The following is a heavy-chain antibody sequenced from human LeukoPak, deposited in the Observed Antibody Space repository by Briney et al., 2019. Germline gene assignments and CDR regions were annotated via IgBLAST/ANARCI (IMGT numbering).Heavy chain of an antibody. Sequence: SETVSLTCGVSGVSIDITNYWSWVRPAPGEGLGGIGEISHDETVNYNPSLRSRVDMSSHSANKYFPQSLTAVTAADTALYYCTRESRPVCPFAFWGQGVMVTVSS. V-gene: IGHV4/OR15-8*02. CDR2: ISHDETV. CDR1: GVSIDITNY. CDR3: TRESRPVCPFAF. D-gene: IGHD2-2*01. J-gene: IGHJ4*02.